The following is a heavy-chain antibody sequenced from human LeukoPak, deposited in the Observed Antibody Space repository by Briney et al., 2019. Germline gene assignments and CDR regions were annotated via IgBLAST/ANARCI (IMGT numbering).Heavy chain of an antibody. J-gene: IGHJ4*02. V-gene: IGHV3-48*01. D-gene: IGHD3-16*01. Sequence: GGSLRLSCAASGFSFSNYSMTWVRQAPGKGLEWISYISRRSITIHYADSVKGRFTVSRDNGKNLLFLHKDRLRVDDTAVYYCERGAYWGQGALVTVSS. CDR1: GFSFSNYS. CDR3: ERGAY. CDR2: ISRRSITI.